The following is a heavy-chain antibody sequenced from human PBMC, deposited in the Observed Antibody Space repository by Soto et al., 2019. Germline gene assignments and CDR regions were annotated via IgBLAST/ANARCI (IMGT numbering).Heavy chain of an antibody. J-gene: IGHJ6*02. Sequence: QVQLVQSGAEVKKPGASVKVSCKASGYTFTSYDINWVRQATGQGLEWMGWMNPNSGNTGYAQKFQGRVTMTRNTSISTAYMERSSLRSEDTAVYYCARRGYSSSWYHYYYYGMDVWGQGTTVTVSS. CDR3: ARRGYSSSWYHYYYYGMDV. D-gene: IGHD6-13*01. CDR1: GYTFTSYD. CDR2: MNPNSGNT. V-gene: IGHV1-8*01.